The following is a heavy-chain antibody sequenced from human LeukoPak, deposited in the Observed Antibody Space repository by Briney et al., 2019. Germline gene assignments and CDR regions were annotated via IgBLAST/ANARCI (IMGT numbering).Heavy chain of an antibody. J-gene: IGHJ4*02. CDR1: GYTFTRYA. Sequence: ASVKVSCKASGYTFTRYAMHWVSQAPGQRLEWMGWINAGNGNTKYSQKCQGTITITRDTYASTAYVELSSLRSEDTALYYCARVLLVATRPLHYWRQGTLLTVSS. CDR2: INAGNGNT. D-gene: IGHD5-12*01. CDR3: ARVLLVATRPLHY. V-gene: IGHV1-3*01.